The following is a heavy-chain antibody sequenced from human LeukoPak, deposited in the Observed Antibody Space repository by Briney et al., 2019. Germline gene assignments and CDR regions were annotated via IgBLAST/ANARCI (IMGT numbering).Heavy chain of an antibody. D-gene: IGHD5-12*01. CDR1: GGTFSSYA. J-gene: IGHJ4*02. V-gene: IGHV1-69*05. CDR2: IIPIFGTA. CDR3: ASLLVGMATIDFDY. Sequence: ASVKVSCKASGGTFSSYAISWVRQAPGQGLEWMGRIIPIFGTANYAQKFQGRVTITTDESTGTAYMELSSLRSEDTAVYYCASLLVGMATIDFDYWGQGTLVTVSS.